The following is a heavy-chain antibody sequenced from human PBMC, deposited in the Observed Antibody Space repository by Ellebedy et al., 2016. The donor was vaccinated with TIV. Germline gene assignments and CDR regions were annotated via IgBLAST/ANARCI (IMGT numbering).Heavy chain of an antibody. CDR3: ARGRRYDSSGYYYNY. J-gene: IGHJ4*02. Sequence: PGGSLRLSCVVSGFSFRTYGMTWVRPAPGKGLGWVSLISGGGDTPHYANSVKGRFTISRDNAKNSLYLQMNSLRAEDTAVYYCARGRRYDSSGYYYNYWGQGTLVTVSS. D-gene: IGHD3-22*01. V-gene: IGHV3-23*01. CDR1: GFSFRTYG. CDR2: ISGGGDTP.